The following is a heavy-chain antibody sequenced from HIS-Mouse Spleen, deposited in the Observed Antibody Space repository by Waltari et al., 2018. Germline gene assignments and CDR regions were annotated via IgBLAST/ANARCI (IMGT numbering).Heavy chain of an antibody. CDR3: AREIPYSSSWYVWYFDL. CDR2: IYYSGST. V-gene: IGHV4-39*07. J-gene: IGHJ2*01. CDR1: GGSITSSSHY. Sequence: QLQLQESGPGLVKPSETLPPTCTVSGGSITSSSHYWGWIRQPPGKGLEWIGSIYYSGSTYYNPSLKSRVTISVDTSKNQFSLKLSSVTAADTAVYYCAREIPYSSSWYVWYFDLWGRGTLVTVSS. D-gene: IGHD6-13*01.